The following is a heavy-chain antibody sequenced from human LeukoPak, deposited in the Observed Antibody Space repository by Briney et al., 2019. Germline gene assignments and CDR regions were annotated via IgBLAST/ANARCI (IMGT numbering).Heavy chain of an antibody. CDR1: GFTFSSYA. CDR3: ARGKPDTAMVENPFDY. D-gene: IGHD5-18*01. J-gene: IGHJ4*02. CDR2: ISYDGSNK. Sequence: GRSLRLSCAASGFTFSSYAMHWVRQAPGKGLEWGAVISYDGSNKYYADSVKGRFTISRDNSKNTLYLQMNSLRAEDTAVYYCARGKPDTAMVENPFDYWGQGTLVTVSS. V-gene: IGHV3-30*04.